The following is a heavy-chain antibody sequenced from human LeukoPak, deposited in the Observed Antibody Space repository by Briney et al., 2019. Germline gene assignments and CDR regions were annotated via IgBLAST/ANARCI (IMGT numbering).Heavy chain of an antibody. D-gene: IGHD3-9*01. CDR2: IIPIFGTA. J-gene: IGHJ4*02. CDR3: ARSPHILTGENFDY. CDR1: GGTFSSYA. Sequence: SVKVSCKASGGTFSSYAISWVRQAPGQGLEWMGGIIPIFGTANYAQKFQGRVTITTDKSTSTAYMHLSRLRSADTAVYYCARSPHILTGENFDYWGQGTLLTVSS. V-gene: IGHV1-69*05.